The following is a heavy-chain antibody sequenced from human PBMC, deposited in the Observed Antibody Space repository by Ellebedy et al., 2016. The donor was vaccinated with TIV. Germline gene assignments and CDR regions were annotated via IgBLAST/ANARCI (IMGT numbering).Heavy chain of an antibody. CDR1: GFTFSSYA. V-gene: IGHV3-23*01. J-gene: IGHJ6*04. CDR2: ISGSGGST. CDR3: AKDLGGRVVVPAARGMDV. D-gene: IGHD2-2*01. Sequence: GGSLRLSXAASGFTFSSYAMSWVRQDPGKGMEWVSAISGSGGSTYYADSVKGRFTISRDNSKNTLYLQMNSLRAEDTAVYYCAKDLGGRVVVPAARGMDVWGKGTTVTVSS.